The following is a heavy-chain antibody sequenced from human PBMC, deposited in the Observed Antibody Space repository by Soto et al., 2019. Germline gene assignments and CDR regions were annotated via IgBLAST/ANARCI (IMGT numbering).Heavy chain of an antibody. D-gene: IGHD6-13*01. CDR2: IDPSDSYT. CDR3: ARLSSSWPPDYYYYGMDV. CDR1: GYSFTSYW. V-gene: IGHV5-10-1*01. J-gene: IGHJ6*02. Sequence: GESLKISCKGSGYSFTSYWISWVRQMPGKGLEWMGRIDPSDSYTNYSPSFQGHVTISADKSISTAYLQWSSLKASDTAMYYCARLSSSWPPDYYYYGMDVWGQGTTVTVSS.